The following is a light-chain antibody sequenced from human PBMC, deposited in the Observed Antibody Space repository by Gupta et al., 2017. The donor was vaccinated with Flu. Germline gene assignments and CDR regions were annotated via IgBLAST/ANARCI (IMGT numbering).Light chain of an antibody. CDR2: SAS. CDR1: QSCDNQ. CDR3: QQSYLAPWT. J-gene: IGKJ1*01. Sequence: PSSLSASVGDSVSITCRAGQSCDNQVKWYQQKPGTAPKLLIDSASTLHNGVPFSCSGRGSGTEFTRTISSMQPDDVATYYCQQSYLAPWTFGQGTRVEIK. V-gene: IGKV1-39*01.